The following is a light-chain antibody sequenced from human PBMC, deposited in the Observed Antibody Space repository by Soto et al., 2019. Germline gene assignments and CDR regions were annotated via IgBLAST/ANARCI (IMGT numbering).Light chain of an antibody. J-gene: IGLJ1*01. CDR1: TSDIGAYNY. V-gene: IGLV2-8*01. CDR3: VSHISVAYRSIYV. Sequence: QSVLTQPPSASGSPGQSVTISCTGTTSDIGAYNYVSWYQQRPGKAPKLIIYEVTRRPSGVPDRIFGSKSYTTASLTISGLQAEDEADYYCVSHISVAYRSIYVFGTGTKLTVL. CDR2: EVT.